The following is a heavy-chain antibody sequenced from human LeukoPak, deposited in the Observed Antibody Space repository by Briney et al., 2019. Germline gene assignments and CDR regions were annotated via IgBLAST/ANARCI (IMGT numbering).Heavy chain of an antibody. CDR1: GFTFSSYA. V-gene: IGHV3-20*04. CDR3: ARREVATINRFDY. J-gene: IGHJ4*02. D-gene: IGHD5-12*01. Sequence: GGSLRLSCAASGFTFSSYAMSWVRQAPGKGLEWVSGINWNGGSTGYADSVKGRFTISRDNAKNSLYLQMNSLRAEDTALYYCARREVATINRFDYWGQGTLVTVSS. CDR2: INWNGGST.